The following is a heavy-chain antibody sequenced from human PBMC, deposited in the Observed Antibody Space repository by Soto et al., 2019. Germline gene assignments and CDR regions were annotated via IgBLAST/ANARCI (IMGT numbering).Heavy chain of an antibody. Sequence: QVQLQESGPGLVKPSETLSLSCTVSGGSISSYYWSWFRQSPGKRMEWIGYVHHSWGSSYNPSLQSRVAISLDTFKSQFSLKVTSVTATDTAVYYCARQGFVPLHGLVDVWGQGTTVTVSS. J-gene: IGHJ6*02. D-gene: IGHD3-10*01. CDR3: ARQGFVPLHGLVDV. CDR2: VHHSWGS. CDR1: GGSISSYY. V-gene: IGHV4-59*08.